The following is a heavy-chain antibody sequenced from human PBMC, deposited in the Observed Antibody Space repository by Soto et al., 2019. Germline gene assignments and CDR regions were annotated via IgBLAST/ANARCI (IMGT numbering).Heavy chain of an antibody. CDR3: ARDFARPAIAP. D-gene: IGHD3-3*01. Sequence: PSETLSLTCADSSGSIISADSYWFWIRKHPGKGLEWIGYIAYSGDTYYNSSLRSRVTISADTSENKFTRTLKSVTAADTAVYFWARDFARPAIAPWGQGTSVTVS. CDR1: SGSIISADSY. CDR2: IAYSGDT. V-gene: IGHV4-31*11. J-gene: IGHJ5*02.